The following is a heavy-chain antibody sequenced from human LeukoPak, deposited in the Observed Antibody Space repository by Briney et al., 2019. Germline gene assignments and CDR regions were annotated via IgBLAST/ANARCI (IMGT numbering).Heavy chain of an antibody. CDR3: ARDHSYYFGSQTSTLDV. CDR2: IYYTGSI. J-gene: IGHJ6*02. CDR1: GASISTAGYY. V-gene: IGHV4-31*03. Sequence: TLSLTCTFSGASISTAGYYWTWIRQSPGGGLEWIGYIYYTGSIDYNPSLKSRLTMSLDTSENQFSLKLRSVTAADTAIYYCARDHSYYFGSQTSTLDVWGQGTAVTVSS. D-gene: IGHD3-10*01.